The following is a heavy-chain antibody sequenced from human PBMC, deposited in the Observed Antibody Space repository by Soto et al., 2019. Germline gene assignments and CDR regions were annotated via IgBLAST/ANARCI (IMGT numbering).Heavy chain of an antibody. CDR2: ISYDGSNK. V-gene: IGHV3-30-3*01. CDR3: ARVTETRVWGGYFDS. D-gene: IGHD3-16*01. Sequence: QVQLVEWGGGVVQPGSSLRLSCAASGFTFSSYAMHWVRQAPGKGLEWVAVISYDGSNKYYADSVQGRFTISRDNSKNTLYLQMNSLRAEDTAVYYWARVTETRVWGGYFDSWGQGTLVTVSS. J-gene: IGHJ4*02. CDR1: GFTFSSYA.